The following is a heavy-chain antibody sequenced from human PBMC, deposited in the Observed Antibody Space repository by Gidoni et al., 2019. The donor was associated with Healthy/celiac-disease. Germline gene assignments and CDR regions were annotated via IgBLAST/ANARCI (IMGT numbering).Heavy chain of an antibody. CDR2: ISGSGGST. V-gene: IGHV3-23*01. CDR3: AKEGVLRFLEWLNYYMDV. CDR1: GFTFSSYA. J-gene: IGHJ6*03. D-gene: IGHD3-3*01. Sequence: EVQLLESGGGLVQPGGSLRLSCAASGFTFSSYAMSWVRQAPGKGLEWVSAISGSGGSTYYADSVKGRFTISRDNSKNTLYLQMNSLRAEDTAVYYCAKEGVLRFLEWLNYYMDVWGKGTTVTVSS.